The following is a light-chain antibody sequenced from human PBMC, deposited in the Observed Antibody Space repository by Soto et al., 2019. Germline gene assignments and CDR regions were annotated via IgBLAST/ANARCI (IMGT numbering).Light chain of an antibody. Sequence: QSALTQPASVSGSPGQSITISCTGTSSDVGGYNYVSWYQQHPGKAPKVMIYDVSKRPSGISNRFSGSKSGNTASLTISGFQFEDEADYYCSSYTSGSTRVVFGGGTKVTVL. V-gene: IGLV2-14*03. CDR3: SSYTSGSTRVV. J-gene: IGLJ2*01. CDR1: SSDVGGYNY. CDR2: DVS.